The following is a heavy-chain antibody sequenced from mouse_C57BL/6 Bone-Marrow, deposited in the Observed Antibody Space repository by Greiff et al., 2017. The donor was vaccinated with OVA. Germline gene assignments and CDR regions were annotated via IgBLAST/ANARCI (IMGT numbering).Heavy chain of an antibody. V-gene: IGHV1-61*01. D-gene: IGHD2-2*01. J-gene: IGHJ4*01. CDR2: IYPSDSET. Sequence: VQLQQPGAELVRPGSSVKLSCKASGYTFTSYWMDWVKQRPGQGLEWIGNIYPSDSETYYHQKFQDKATLTVDKSSSTAYMQLSSLTSEDSAVYYCARRGLRRYAMDYWGQGTSVTVSS. CDR1: GYTFTSYW. CDR3: ARRGLRRYAMDY.